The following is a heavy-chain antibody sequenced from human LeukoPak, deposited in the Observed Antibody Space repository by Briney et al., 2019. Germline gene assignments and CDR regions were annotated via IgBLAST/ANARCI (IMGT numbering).Heavy chain of an antibody. CDR1: GGSISSGDYY. CDR3: ARGGNYYYYYMDV. CDR2: IYYSGST. Sequence: KPSETLSLTCTVSGGSISSGDYYWSWIRQPPGKGLVWIGYIYYSGSTYYNPSLKSRVTISVDTSKNQFSLKLSSVTAADTAVYYCARGGNYYYYYMDVWGKGTTVTVSS. V-gene: IGHV4-30-4*08. J-gene: IGHJ6*03.